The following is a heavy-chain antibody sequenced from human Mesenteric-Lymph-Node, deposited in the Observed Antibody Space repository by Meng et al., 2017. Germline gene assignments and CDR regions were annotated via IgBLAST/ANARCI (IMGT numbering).Heavy chain of an antibody. J-gene: IGHJ4*02. V-gene: IGHV3-11*06. CDR2: ISSSSSYI. CDR3: ARDPRRYDSSGYYYG. D-gene: IGHD3-22*01. Sequence: GESLKISCAASGFTFNDYYMSWIRQAPGKGLEWVSSISSSSSYIYYADSVKGRFTISRDNAKNSLYLQMNSLRAEDTAVYYCARDPRRYDSSGYYYGWGQGTLVTGS. CDR1: GFTFNDYY.